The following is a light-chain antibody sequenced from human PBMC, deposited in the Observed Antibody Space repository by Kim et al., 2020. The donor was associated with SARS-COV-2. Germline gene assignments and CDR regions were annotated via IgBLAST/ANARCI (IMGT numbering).Light chain of an antibody. Sequence: ASVVDRVPLPCRASQYISDYVSWYQHRPGKAPNLLIYSASNLQSGVPARFSGSGSGTDFTLTISSLQPEDLGTYYCQQTFNIPITFGQGTRLEIK. V-gene: IGKV1-39*01. CDR1: QYISDY. J-gene: IGKJ5*01. CDR2: SAS. CDR3: QQTFNIPIT.